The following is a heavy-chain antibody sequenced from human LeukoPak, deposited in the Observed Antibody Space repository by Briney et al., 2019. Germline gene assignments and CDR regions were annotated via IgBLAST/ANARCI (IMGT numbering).Heavy chain of an antibody. V-gene: IGHV1-69*13. J-gene: IGHJ4*02. CDR2: IIPIFGTA. CDR3: AGVDTAMVNFDY. CDR1: GGTFSSYA. D-gene: IGHD5-18*01. Sequence: ASVKVSCKASGGTFSSYAISWVRQAPGQGLEWMGGIIPIFGTANYAQKFQGRVTITADESTSTAYMELSSLRSEDTAVHYCAGVDTAMVNFDYWGQGTLVTVSS.